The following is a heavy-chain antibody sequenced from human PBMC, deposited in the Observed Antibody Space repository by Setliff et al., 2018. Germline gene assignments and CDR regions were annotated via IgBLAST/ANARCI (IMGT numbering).Heavy chain of an antibody. CDR1: GFTFSSFW. CDR3: ARASKGLYCGSDCFYTFDS. V-gene: IGHV3-7*01. J-gene: IGHJ4*02. Sequence: GSLRLSCAASGFTFSSFWMAWVRQSPGRGLEWVANINQDGSETYYVDSLKGRFSVSRDNGKNSLYLQMNSLRAEDTAVYYCARASKGLYCGSDCFYTFDSWGPGTLVTVSS. CDR2: INQDGSET. D-gene: IGHD2-21*02.